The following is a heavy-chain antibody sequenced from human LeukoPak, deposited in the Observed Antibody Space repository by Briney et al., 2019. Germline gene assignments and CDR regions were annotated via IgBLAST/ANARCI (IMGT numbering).Heavy chain of an antibody. CDR1: GFTFSRYW. CDR3: ARSIQLWEPFDY. CDR2: ISNDGSIT. V-gene: IGHV3-74*01. D-gene: IGHD5-18*01. J-gene: IGHJ4*02. Sequence: GGSLRLSCAASGFTFSRYWMHWVRQAPGKGLVWVSRISNDGSITNYADSVKGRFTISRDNSKNTLYLQMNSLRAEDTAVYYCARSIQLWEPFDYWGQGTLVTVSS.